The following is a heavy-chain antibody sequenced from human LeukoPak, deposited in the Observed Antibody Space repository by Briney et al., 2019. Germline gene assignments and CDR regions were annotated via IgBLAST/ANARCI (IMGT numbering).Heavy chain of an antibody. D-gene: IGHD3-3*01. V-gene: IGHV1-18*01. J-gene: IGHJ5*02. Sequence: ASVKVSCKASGGTFSSYAISWVRQAPGQGLEWMGWISAYNGNTNYAQKLQGRVTMTTDTSTSTAYMELRSLRSDDTAVYYCARVAYYDFWSGFRVPNWFDPWGQGTLVTVSS. CDR2: ISAYNGNT. CDR3: ARVAYYDFWSGFRVPNWFDP. CDR1: GGTFSSYA.